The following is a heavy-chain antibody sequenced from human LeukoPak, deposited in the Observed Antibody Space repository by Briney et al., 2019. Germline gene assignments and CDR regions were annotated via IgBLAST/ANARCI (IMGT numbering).Heavy chain of an antibody. CDR1: GGSVSSVPNS. Sequence: SETLSLTCAVSGGSVSSVPNSWSWIRQPPGMGLEWMGYIYNSGSTYYNPSLKSRLTISVDTSKNQFSLELNSVTAADTAVYYCARGATGGNSAHFDSWGQGTLVTVSS. D-gene: IGHD4-23*01. CDR2: IYNSGST. J-gene: IGHJ4*02. CDR3: ARGATGGNSAHFDS. V-gene: IGHV4-30-4*07.